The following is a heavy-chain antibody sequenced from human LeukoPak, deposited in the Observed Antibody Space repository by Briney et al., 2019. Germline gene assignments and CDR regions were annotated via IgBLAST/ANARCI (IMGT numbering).Heavy chain of an antibody. CDR1: GGSFSGYY. J-gene: IGHJ4*02. V-gene: IGHV4-34*01. D-gene: IGHD3-16*01. Sequence: SETLSLTCAVYGGSFSGYYWSWIRQPPGKGLEWIGEINHSGSTNYNPSLKSRVTISVDTSKNQFSLKLSSVAAADTAVYYCARGLRGYVWGSFWGSDYFDYWGQGTLVTVSS. CDR3: ARGLRGYVWGSFWGSDYFDY. CDR2: INHSGST.